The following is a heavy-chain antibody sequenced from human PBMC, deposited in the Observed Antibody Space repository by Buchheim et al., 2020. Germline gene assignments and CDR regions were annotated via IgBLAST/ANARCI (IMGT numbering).Heavy chain of an antibody. J-gene: IGHJ4*02. V-gene: IGHV1-2*02. CDR3: ARDGSSGYCLDY. Sequence: QVQLVQSGAEVKKPGASVKVPCKASGYTFTGYYMPWVRQAPGQGLERMGWINHISGGTNYAQKFQGRVTMTRDTSITTASMELSTLRSDETAVYYCARDGSSGYCLDYWGQGTL. CDR1: GYTFTGYY. D-gene: IGHD3-22*01. CDR2: INHISGGT.